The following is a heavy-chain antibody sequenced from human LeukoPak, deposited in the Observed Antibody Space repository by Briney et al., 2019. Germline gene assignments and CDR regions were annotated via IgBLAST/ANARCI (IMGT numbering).Heavy chain of an antibody. V-gene: IGHV1-24*01. CDR2: FDPEDGET. CDR1: GYTLTELS. J-gene: IGHJ5*02. Sequence: ASVKVSCKVSGYTLTELSMHWVRQAPGKGLEWMGGFDPEDGETIYAQKFQGRVTMTEDTSTDTAYMELSSLRSEDTAVYYCATVLARYSSSWYVGYFDPWGQGTLVTVSS. CDR3: ATVLARYSSSWYVGYFDP. D-gene: IGHD6-13*01.